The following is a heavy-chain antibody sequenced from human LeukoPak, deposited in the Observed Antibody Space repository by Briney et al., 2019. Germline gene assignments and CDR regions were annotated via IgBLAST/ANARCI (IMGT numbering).Heavy chain of an antibody. J-gene: IGHJ5*02. CDR3: ARYAPKGWFDP. V-gene: IGHV4-61*01. Sequence: SETLSLTCTVSGYSISSGYYWGWIRQPPGKGLEWIGYIYYSGSTNYNPSLKSRVTISVDTSKNQFSLKLSSVTAADTAVYYCARYAPKGWFDPWGQGTLVTVSS. CDR1: GYSISSGYY. CDR2: IYYSGST.